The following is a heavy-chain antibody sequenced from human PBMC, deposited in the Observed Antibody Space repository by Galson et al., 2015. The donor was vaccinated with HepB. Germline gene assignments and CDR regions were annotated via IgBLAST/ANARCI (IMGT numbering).Heavy chain of an antibody. V-gene: IGHV3-23*01. J-gene: IGHJ2*01. D-gene: IGHD3-16*01. CDR2: ILESGGST. CDR3: AREHSWGNGYFDY. CDR1: RFTFSSYA. Sequence: SLRLSCAASRFTFSSYAMTWVRQSPGKGLEWVSSILESGGSTYYADSVKGRFTISRDNSKDTLYLQMNSLRTEDTAVYYCAREHSWGNGYFDYWGRGTLVTVSS.